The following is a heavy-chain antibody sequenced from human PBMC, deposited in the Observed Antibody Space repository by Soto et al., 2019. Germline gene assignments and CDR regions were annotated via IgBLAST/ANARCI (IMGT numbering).Heavy chain of an antibody. CDR1: GGTFSSYA. CDR2: INPNSGGT. V-gene: IGHV1-2*04. Sequence: ASVKVSCKASGGTFSSYAISWVRQAPGQGLEWMGWINPNSGGTNYAQKFQGWVTMTRDTSISTAYMELSRLRSDDTAVYYCARGFGTYYYDSSGYNPYYYYGMDVWGQGTTVTVSS. CDR3: ARGFGTYYYDSSGYNPYYYYGMDV. J-gene: IGHJ6*02. D-gene: IGHD3-22*01.